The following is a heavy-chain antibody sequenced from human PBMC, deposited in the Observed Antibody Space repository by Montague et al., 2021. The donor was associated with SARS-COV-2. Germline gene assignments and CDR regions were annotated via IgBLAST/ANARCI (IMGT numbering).Heavy chain of an antibody. CDR1: GGSVSSGSYY. Sequence: SETQSLTCIVSGGSVSSGSYYWSWIRQPPGKGLEWIGYIDYSGSTNYXRSLKSRVTISVDTSKNQFSLKLSSVTAADTAVYYCARDPWRITIFGVVTRYGMDVWGQGTTVTVSS. CDR2: IDYSGST. CDR3: ARDPWRITIFGVVTRYGMDV. V-gene: IGHV4-61*01. J-gene: IGHJ6*02. D-gene: IGHD3-3*01.